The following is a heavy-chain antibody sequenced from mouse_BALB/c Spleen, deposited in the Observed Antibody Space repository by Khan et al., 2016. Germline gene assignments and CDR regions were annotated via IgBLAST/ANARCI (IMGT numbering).Heavy chain of an antibody. CDR2: INPGSSTI. V-gene: IGHV4-2*02. D-gene: IGHD3-1*01. CDR1: GFDFSRYW. Sequence: EVKLLESGGGLVQPGGSLNLSCAASGFDFSRYWMSWARQAPGKGQEWIGEINPGSSTINYTPSLQDKFIISRDNAKNTLYLQMSKVRSEDTALYYCARRGSSGYDYAMDYWGQGTSVTVSS. CDR3: ARRGSSGYDYAMDY. J-gene: IGHJ4*01.